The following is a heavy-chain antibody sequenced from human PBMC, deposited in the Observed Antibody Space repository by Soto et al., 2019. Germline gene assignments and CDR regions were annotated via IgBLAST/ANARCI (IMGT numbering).Heavy chain of an antibody. CDR2: INVGNGNT. CDR1: GDTFTSYT. V-gene: IGHV1-3*01. J-gene: IGHJ4*02. Sequence: ASVKVSCKASGDTFTSYTMHWVRQAPGQRLEWMGWINVGNGNTKYSQTFQGRVTITRDTSAGTAYMELRSLRSEDTAVYYCARDQGSGWYFFDYWGQGTLVTVSS. D-gene: IGHD6-19*01. CDR3: ARDQGSGWYFFDY.